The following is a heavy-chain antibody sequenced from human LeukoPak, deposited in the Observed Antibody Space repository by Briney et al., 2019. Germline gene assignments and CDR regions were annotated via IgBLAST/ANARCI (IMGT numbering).Heavy chain of an antibody. D-gene: IGHD5-12*01. J-gene: IGHJ4*02. CDR3: ASVYSGNDLSQLDY. CDR1: GYTFIDYY. V-gene: IGHV1-2*02. CDR2: INPNSGAT. Sequence: ASVKVSCKASGYTFIDYYIHWVRQAPGQGLEWMGWINPNSGATNYAQKFQGRVTVTRVTSISTAYMELSRLTSGDTAVYYCASVYSGNDLSQLDYWGQGTLVTVSS.